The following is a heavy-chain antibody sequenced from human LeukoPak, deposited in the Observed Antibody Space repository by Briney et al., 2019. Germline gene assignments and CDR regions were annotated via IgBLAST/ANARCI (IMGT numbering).Heavy chain of an antibody. Sequence: GGSLRLSCAASGFPFSSHAMSWVRQPPGKGLEWVAAISNGKTYYTDSVRGRFAISRDDSTNTVYLHMNSLRDEDTALYHCVREAGYCAPVCVKTNWFDPWGQGTLVTVSS. CDR3: VREAGYCAPVCVKTNWFDP. V-gene: IGHV3-23*01. CDR1: GFPFSSHA. J-gene: IGHJ5*02. CDR2: ISNGKT. D-gene: IGHD2-15*01.